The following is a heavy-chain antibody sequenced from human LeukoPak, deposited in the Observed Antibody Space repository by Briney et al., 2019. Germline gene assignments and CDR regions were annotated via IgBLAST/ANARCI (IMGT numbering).Heavy chain of an antibody. CDR3: ARDCSTSCYWFDP. V-gene: IGHV1-18*01. J-gene: IGHJ5*02. CDR2: ISGYDGST. D-gene: IGHD2-2*01. Sequence: ASVKVSCKASGYTFTTYGISWVRQAPGQGLEWMGWISGYDGSTKYGQKLQGRVTMTTDTSTSTAYMELRSLRSDDTAVYYCARDCSTSCYWFDPWGQGTLVTVAS. CDR1: GYTFTTYG.